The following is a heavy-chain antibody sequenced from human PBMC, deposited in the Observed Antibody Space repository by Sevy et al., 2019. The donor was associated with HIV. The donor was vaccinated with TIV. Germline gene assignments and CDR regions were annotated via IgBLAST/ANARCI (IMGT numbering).Heavy chain of an antibody. D-gene: IGHD3-10*01. Sequence: ASVKVSCKASGYTFTSYYMHWVRQAPGQGLEWMGIINPSGGSTSYAQKFQGRVTMTGDTSTSTVYMELSSLRSEDTAVYYCARGLREYYYGSGSYYPHYYYYYMDVWGKGTTVTVSS. J-gene: IGHJ6*03. CDR2: INPSGGST. CDR3: ARGLREYYYGSGSYYPHYYYYYMDV. V-gene: IGHV1-46*01. CDR1: GYTFTSYY.